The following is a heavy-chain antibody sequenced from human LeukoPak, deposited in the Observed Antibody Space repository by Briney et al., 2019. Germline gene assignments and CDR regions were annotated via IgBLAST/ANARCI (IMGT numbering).Heavy chain of an antibody. Sequence: SETLSLTCTVSGGSISSSSYYWGWIRQPPGKGLEWIGEINHSGSTNYNPSLKSRVTISVDTSKNQFSLKLSSVTAADTAVYYCARRPVLLWFGELNNWFDPWGQGTLVTVSS. V-gene: IGHV4-39*07. D-gene: IGHD3-10*01. CDR1: GGSISSSSYY. CDR3: ARRPVLLWFGELNNWFDP. CDR2: INHSGST. J-gene: IGHJ5*02.